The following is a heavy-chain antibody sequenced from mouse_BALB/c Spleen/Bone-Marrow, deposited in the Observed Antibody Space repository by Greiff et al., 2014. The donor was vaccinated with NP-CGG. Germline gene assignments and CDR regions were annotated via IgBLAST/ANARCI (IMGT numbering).Heavy chain of an antibody. CDR3: TRSGYYGYGWYFDV. Sequence: QVPLKQSGAELVKPGASVKLSCRVSGYTFTNYFVYWGKQRPGQGLEWIGEINPSNDTPNFNEKFKSKATLTVDKSSSTAYMQLSSLTSEDSAVYYCTRSGYYGYGWYFDVWGAGTTVTVSS. V-gene: IGHV1S81*02. J-gene: IGHJ1*01. D-gene: IGHD1-2*01. CDR2: INPSNDTP. CDR1: GYTFTNYF.